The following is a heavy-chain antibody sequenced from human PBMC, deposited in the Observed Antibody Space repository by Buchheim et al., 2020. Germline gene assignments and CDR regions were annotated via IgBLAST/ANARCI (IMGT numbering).Heavy chain of an antibody. Sequence: EVQLLESGGHLVQPGGSLRLSCAASGFTFSGCSMSWVRQAPGKGLEWVSTSGISGATYYAESVVGRFTISRDDSKNTLFLQMNSLRAEDTAIYYCAKRVAVPGDTHYFDYWGQGTL. CDR1: GFTFSGCS. V-gene: IGHV3-23*01. D-gene: IGHD3-10*01. CDR2: TSGISGAT. CDR3: AKRVAVPGDTHYFDY. J-gene: IGHJ4*02.